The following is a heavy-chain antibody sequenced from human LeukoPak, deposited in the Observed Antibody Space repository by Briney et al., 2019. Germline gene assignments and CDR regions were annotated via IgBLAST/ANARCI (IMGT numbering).Heavy chain of an antibody. J-gene: IGHJ4*02. D-gene: IGHD6-19*01. Sequence: GGSLRLPCSASGFTFSSYAMHWVRQAPGKGLEYVSAISSNGGSTYYADSVKGRFTISRDNSKNTLYLQMSSLRAEDTAVYYCVKDLGPLEWLLDYWGQGTLVTVSS. V-gene: IGHV3-64D*06. CDR2: ISSNGGST. CDR3: VKDLGPLEWLLDY. CDR1: GFTFSSYA.